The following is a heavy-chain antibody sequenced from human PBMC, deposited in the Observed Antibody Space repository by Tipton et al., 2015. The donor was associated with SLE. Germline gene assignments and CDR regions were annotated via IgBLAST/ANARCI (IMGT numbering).Heavy chain of an antibody. V-gene: IGHV4-38-2*02. D-gene: IGHD3-10*01. CDR1: GYSISSGYY. CDR2: IYHSGST. J-gene: IGHJ3*02. CDR3: ARGSSAFEI. Sequence: TLSLTCTVSGYSISSGYYWGWIRQPPGKGLEWIGSIYHSGSTYYNPSLKSRVTISVDTSKNQFSLKLNSVTAADTAVYYCARGSSAFEIWGQGTLVTVSS.